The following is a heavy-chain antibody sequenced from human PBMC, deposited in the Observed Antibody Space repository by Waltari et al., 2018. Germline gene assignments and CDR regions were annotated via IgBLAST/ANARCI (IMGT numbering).Heavy chain of an antibody. CDR2: IIPIFGTA. Sequence: QVQLVQSGAEVKKPGSSVKVPCKASGGTFSSYASSRGRQAPGQGLEWMGGIIPIFGTANYAQKFQGRVTITADESTSTAYMELSSLRSEDTAVYYCASYPQTGDGNYWGQGTLVTVSS. V-gene: IGHV1-69*01. D-gene: IGHD7-27*01. J-gene: IGHJ4*02. CDR3: ASYPQTGDGNY. CDR1: GGTFSSYA.